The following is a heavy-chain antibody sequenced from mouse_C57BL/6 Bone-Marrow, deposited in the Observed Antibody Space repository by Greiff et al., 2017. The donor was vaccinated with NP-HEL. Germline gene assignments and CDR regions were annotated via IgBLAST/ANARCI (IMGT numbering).Heavy chain of an antibody. CDR2: IYPGDGDT. J-gene: IGHJ2*01. Sequence: VKLVESGAELVKPGASVKISCKASGYAFSSYWMNWVKQRPGKGLEWIGQIYPGDGDTNYNGKFKGKATLTADKSSSTAYMQLSSLTSEDSAVYFCARGSWVYFDYWGQGTTLTVSS. D-gene: IGHD3-1*01. V-gene: IGHV1-80*01. CDR1: GYAFSSYW. CDR3: ARGSWVYFDY.